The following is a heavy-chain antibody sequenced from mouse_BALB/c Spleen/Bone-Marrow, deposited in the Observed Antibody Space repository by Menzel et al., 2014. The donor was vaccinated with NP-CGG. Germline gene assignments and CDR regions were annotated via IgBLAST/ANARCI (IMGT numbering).Heavy chain of an antibody. J-gene: IGHJ4*01. CDR2: IDPSDSYT. CDR3: TRWGTTVVAYYAMDY. D-gene: IGHD1-1*01. Sequence: QVQLKESGAELVKPGASVKVSCKASGYTFTSYWMHWVKQRPGQGLEWIGVIDPSDSYTSYNQKFKGKATLTVDTSSSTAYMQLSSLTSEDSAVYYCTRWGTTVVAYYAMDYWGQGTSVTVSS. CDR1: GYTFTSYW. V-gene: IGHV1S127*01.